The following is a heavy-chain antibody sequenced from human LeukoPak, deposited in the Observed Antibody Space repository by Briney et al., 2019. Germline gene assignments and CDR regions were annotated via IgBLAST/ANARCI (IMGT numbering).Heavy chain of an antibody. CDR1: GFTFVDHA. V-gene: IGHV3-49*04. CDR3: IRVIRGYNANGDY. Sequence: GGALRLSCTDSGFTFVDHAMSWVRQAPGEGLEGVGFIRSKAYGGAAQYAASVKGRFTISRDDSKCIAYLQMSSLKTEDTAVYYCIRVIRGYNANGDYWGQGTLVTVSS. CDR2: IRSKAYGGAA. D-gene: IGHD5-24*01. J-gene: IGHJ4*02.